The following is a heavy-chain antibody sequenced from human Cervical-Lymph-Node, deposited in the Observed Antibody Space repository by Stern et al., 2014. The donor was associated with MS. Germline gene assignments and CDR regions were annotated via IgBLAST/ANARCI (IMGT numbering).Heavy chain of an antibody. V-gene: IGHV3-30*04. Sequence: QVHLVESGGGVVQPGRSLTLSCAASGFSFSSFAIHWVRQAPGMGLDWVAVISYDETTKHFADSVKGRFTISRDNSKNTLYLQMNGLRPEDTAVFYCARGTGGGADNYYYGMDLWGQGTTVTVSS. D-gene: IGHD3-16*01. J-gene: IGHJ6*02. CDR2: ISYDETTK. CDR3: ARGTGGGADNYYYGMDL. CDR1: GFSFSSFA.